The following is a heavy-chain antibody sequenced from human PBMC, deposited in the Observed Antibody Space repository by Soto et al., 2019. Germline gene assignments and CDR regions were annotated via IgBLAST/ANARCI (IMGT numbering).Heavy chain of an antibody. CDR3: ARARTTVTTVDRNAFDI. CDR2: IYYSGST. Sequence: SETLSLTCTVSGGSISSSCYYWGWIRQPPGKGLERIGSIYYSGSTYYNPSLKSRVTISVDTSKNQFSLKLSSVTAADTAVYYCARARTTVTTVDRNAFDIWGQGTMVTVSS. CDR1: GGSISSSCYY. J-gene: IGHJ3*02. V-gene: IGHV4-39*07. D-gene: IGHD4-17*01.